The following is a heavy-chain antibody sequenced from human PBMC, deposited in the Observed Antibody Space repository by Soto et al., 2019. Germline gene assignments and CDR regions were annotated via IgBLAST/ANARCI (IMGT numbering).Heavy chain of an antibody. V-gene: IGHV3-23*01. CDR3: VASDPFDN. Sequence: SLRLSCAVSGFTVRSYVTSWVRQAPGKGPEWVSGISGSDDKTYYADSVKGRFTISRDNFKNTLYLQMNSLRVEDTAVYFCVASDPFDNWGLETLVTVYS. CDR2: ISGSDDKT. CDR1: GFTVRSYV. J-gene: IGHJ4*02.